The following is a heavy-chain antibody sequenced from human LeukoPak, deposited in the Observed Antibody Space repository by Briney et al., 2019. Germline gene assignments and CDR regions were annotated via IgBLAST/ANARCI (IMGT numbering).Heavy chain of an antibody. CDR1: GFTFSSYA. CDR2: IWYDGSNK. D-gene: IGHD3-22*01. V-gene: IGHV3-33*01. J-gene: IGHJ4*02. CDR3: ARGLFNYDNSCLNY. Sequence: GGSLRLSCAASGFTFSSYAMYWVRQAPGKGLEWVTNIWYDGSNKNYADSLKGRFTISRDNSKNTLYLQMNSLRAEDTAVYYGARGLFNYDNSCLNYWGQGTRVTVSS.